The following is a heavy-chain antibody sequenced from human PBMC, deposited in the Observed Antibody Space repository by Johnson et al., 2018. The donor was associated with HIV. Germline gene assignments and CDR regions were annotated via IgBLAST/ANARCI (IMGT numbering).Heavy chain of an antibody. D-gene: IGHD6-6*01. CDR1: GFTFSTYA. CDR3: ARDQEQLVPWDAFDI. CDR2: ISYDGSNK. V-gene: IGHV3-30*04. Sequence: QVQLVESGGGVVQPGRSLRLSCGASGFTFSTYAVHWVRQAPGKGLEWVAVISYDGSNKYYADSVKGRFTISRDNSKNTLYLQMNSLRAEDTAVYYCARDQEQLVPWDAFDIWGQGTMVTVSS. J-gene: IGHJ3*02.